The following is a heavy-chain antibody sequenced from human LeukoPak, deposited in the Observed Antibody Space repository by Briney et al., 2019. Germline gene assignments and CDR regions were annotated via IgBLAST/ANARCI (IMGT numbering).Heavy chain of an antibody. J-gene: IGHJ4*02. Sequence: PGRSLRLSCAASGFTFSSYAMHWVRRAPGKGLEWVAVISYDGSNKYYADSVKGRFTISRDNSKNTLYLQMNSLRAEDTAVYYCARDLVDYYDSSGYYPPSYWGQGTLVTVSS. V-gene: IGHV3-30-3*01. CDR3: ARDLVDYYDSSGYYPPSY. CDR1: GFTFSSYA. D-gene: IGHD3-22*01. CDR2: ISYDGSNK.